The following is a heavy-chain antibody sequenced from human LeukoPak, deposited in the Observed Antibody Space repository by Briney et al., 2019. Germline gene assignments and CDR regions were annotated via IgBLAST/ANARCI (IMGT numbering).Heavy chain of an antibody. Sequence: GGSLRLSCAASGFTFSSYGMHWVRQAPGKGLEWVAFIRYDGGNKYYADSVKGRFTISRENSKNRLYLQMNSLRAEDTAVYYCARAEGYGGELDSWGQGTLVTVSS. CDR3: ARAEGYGGELDS. V-gene: IGHV3-30*02. CDR1: GFTFSSYG. D-gene: IGHD4-23*01. CDR2: IRYDGGNK. J-gene: IGHJ4*02.